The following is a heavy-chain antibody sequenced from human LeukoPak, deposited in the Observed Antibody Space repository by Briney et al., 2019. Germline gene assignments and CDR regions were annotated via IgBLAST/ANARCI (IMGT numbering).Heavy chain of an antibody. V-gene: IGHV3-23*01. CDR2: ISGSGGST. J-gene: IGHJ4*02. CDR3: AKNYYDSSGYYYFDY. CDR1: GFTFSSYA. D-gene: IGHD3-22*01. Sequence: GGSLRLSCAASGFTFSSYAMSWVRQAPGEGLEWVSAISGSGGSTYYADSVKGRFTISRDNSKNTLYLQMNSLRAEDTAVYYCAKNYYDSSGYYYFDYWGQGTLVTVSS.